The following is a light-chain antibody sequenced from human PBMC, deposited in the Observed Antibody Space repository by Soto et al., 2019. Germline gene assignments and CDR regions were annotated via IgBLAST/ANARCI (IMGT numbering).Light chain of an antibody. CDR1: QGVSSS. CDR3: QQRSNWPPLFT. J-gene: IGKJ3*01. CDR2: DAS. V-gene: IGKV3-11*01. Sequence: EIVLTQSPATLSLSPGERATLSCRASQGVSSSLAWYQQKPGQAPRLLIYDASNRATGIPARFSGSGSGTDFTLTISSLEPEDFAVYYCQQRSNWPPLFTFGPGTKVDIK.